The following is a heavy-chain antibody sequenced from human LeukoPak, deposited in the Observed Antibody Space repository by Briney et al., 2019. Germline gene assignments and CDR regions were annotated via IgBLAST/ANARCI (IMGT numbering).Heavy chain of an antibody. D-gene: IGHD6-13*01. V-gene: IGHV3-48*03. CDR3: ARDHSSSWYSRDPSRPTNSHFDY. J-gene: IGHJ4*02. Sequence: LTGGSLRLSCAASGFTFSSYEMNWVRQAPGKGLEWVSYISSSGSTIYYADSVKGRFTISRDNAKNSLYLQMNSLRAEDTAVYYCARDHSSSWYSRDPSRPTNSHFDYWGQGTLVTVSS. CDR1: GFTFSSYE. CDR2: ISSSGSTI.